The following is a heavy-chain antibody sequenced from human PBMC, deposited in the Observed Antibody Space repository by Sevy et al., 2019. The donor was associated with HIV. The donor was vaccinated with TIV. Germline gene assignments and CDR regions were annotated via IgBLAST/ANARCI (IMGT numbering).Heavy chain of an antibody. CDR1: GFTFSSFA. V-gene: IGHV3-30-3*01. D-gene: IGHD3-3*01. J-gene: IGHJ4*02. CDR3: ARDSTYYDFWSGNMALDY. CDR2: ISYDGNNK. Sequence: LSLTCAASGFTFSSFAMHWVRQAPGKGLEWVAVISYDGNNKYYADSVKGRFTISRDNSKNTLFLQMNSLRAEDTAVYYCARDSTYYDFWSGNMALDYWGQGTLVTVSS.